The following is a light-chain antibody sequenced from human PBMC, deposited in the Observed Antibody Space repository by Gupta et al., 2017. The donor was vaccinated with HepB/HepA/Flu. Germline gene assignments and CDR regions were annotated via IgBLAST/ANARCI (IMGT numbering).Light chain of an antibody. Sequence: QSALTQPASLSGSPGQSITIPCTGTSSDVGGYHYVSWYQQYPVKAPKVIIYDVSGRPTGVSDRFSGSKSGTMASLTISGLQAEDEADYYCGSEKSSTSLFVFGTGTKVTVL. CDR1: SSDVGGYHY. CDR2: DVS. CDR3: GSEKSSTSLFV. V-gene: IGLV2-14*01. J-gene: IGLJ1*01.